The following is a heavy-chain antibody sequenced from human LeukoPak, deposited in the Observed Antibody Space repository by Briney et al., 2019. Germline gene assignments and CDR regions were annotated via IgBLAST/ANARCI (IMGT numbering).Heavy chain of an antibody. D-gene: IGHD6-19*01. CDR1: GGSIGTYY. V-gene: IGHV4-59*01. CDR3: ARVSPGIAVAGSNWFDP. J-gene: IGHJ5*02. Sequence: PSETLSLTCTVSGGSIGTYYWSWIRQPPGKGLEWIGHIYYSGSTNYSPSLKSRVTISVDTSKNQFSLRLSSVTAADTAVYFCARVSPGIAVAGSNWFDPWGQGTLVTVSS. CDR2: IYYSGST.